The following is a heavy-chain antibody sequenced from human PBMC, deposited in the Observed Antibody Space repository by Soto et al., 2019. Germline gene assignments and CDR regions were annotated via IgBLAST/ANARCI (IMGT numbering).Heavy chain of an antibody. D-gene: IGHD2-15*01. J-gene: IGHJ4*02. CDR1: GFTFSSYG. CDR2: ISYDGSNK. V-gene: IGHV3-30*18. CDR3: AEGGSCSPFDY. Sequence: QVQLVESGGGVVQPGRSLRLSCAASGFTFSSYGMHWVRQAPGKGLEWVAVISYDGSNKYYADSVKGRFTISRDNSKNTLYLQMNSLRAEDTAVYYCAEGGSCSPFDYWGQGTLVTVSS.